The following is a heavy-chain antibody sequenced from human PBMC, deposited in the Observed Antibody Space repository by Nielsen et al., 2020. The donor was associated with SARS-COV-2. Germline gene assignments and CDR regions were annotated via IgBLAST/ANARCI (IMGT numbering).Heavy chain of an antibody. J-gene: IGHJ6*02. CDR2: ISYDGSNK. Sequence: GESLKISCAASGFTFSSYAMHWVRQAPGKGLEWVAVISYDGSNKYYADSVKGRFTISRDNSKNTLYLQMNSLRAEDTAVYYCAKGSSSSWLYYYYGMDVWGQGTTVTVSS. CDR3: AKGSSSSWLYYYYGMDV. V-gene: IGHV3-30*04. D-gene: IGHD6-13*01. CDR1: GFTFSSYA.